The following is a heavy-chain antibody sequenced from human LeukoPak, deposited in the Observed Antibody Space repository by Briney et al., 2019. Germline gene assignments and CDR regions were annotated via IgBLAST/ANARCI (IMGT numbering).Heavy chain of an antibody. D-gene: IGHD3-3*01. J-gene: IGHJ6*03. V-gene: IGHV1-8*01. CDR1: GYTFTIYD. CDR2: MNPNSGNT. Sequence: ASVNVSSKASGYTFTIYDINWGRQAPGQGLEWMGWMNPNSGNTGYAQKFQGRVTITRNTSISTAYMELSRLRSEDTAVYYCARGGLTIFGVEALYYYYYMDVWGKGTTVTVSS. CDR3: ARGGLTIFGVEALYYYYYMDV.